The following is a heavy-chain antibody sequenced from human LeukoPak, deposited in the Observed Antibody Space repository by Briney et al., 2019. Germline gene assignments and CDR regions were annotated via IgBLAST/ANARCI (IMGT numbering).Heavy chain of an antibody. V-gene: IGHV4-34*01. CDR1: RGSFSGYY. Sequence: SETLSLTCAVSRGSFSGYYWSWIRQPPGKGLEWIGDINHGGGTNYNPSLKSRVTISVDTSKNQLSLKLTSVTAADTAVYYCARGGSRYCTSTSCRERDKTKWFAPWGQGTLVTGSS. CDR3: ARGGSRYCTSTSCRERDKTKWFAP. D-gene: IGHD2-2*01. CDR2: INHGGGT. J-gene: IGHJ5*02.